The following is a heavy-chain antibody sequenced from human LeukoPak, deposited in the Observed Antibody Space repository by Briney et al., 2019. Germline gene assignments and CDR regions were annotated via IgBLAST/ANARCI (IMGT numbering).Heavy chain of an antibody. CDR1: GLTFSNYW. Sequence: GGSLRLSCAASGLTFSNYWMSWVRQAPGKGLEWVANIKQDGSEKYYVDSVKGRFTVSRDNAKNSLYLQMNNLRAEDTSVYYCARDYRSSSGRSIDYWGQGTLVTVSS. D-gene: IGHD6-6*01. V-gene: IGHV3-7*01. J-gene: IGHJ4*02. CDR3: ARDYRSSSGRSIDY. CDR2: IKQDGSEK.